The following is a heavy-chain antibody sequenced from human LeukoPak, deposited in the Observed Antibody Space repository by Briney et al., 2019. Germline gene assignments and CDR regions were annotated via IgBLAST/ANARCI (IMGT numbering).Heavy chain of an antibody. D-gene: IGHD6-6*01. CDR3: ARGPNSNWSGLDF. J-gene: IGHJ4*02. CDR1: GFSFSGHW. V-gene: IGHV3-74*01. CDR2: ISPTGSTT. Sequence: GGSLRLSYTASGFSFSGHWMHWARQLPGKGLVWVSRISPTGSTTSYADSVKGRFTVSRDNAKNTLYLQVNNLRAEDTAVYYCARGPNSNWSGLDFWGQGTLLTVSS.